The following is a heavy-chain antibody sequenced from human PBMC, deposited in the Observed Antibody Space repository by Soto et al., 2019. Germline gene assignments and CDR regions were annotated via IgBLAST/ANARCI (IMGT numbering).Heavy chain of an antibody. CDR3: ARGQSYSSGWYDDAFDI. J-gene: IGHJ3*02. D-gene: IGHD6-19*01. CDR1: GYTFTSYG. V-gene: IGHV1-18*01. CDR2: ISAYNGNT. Sequence: KGAAASVKVSCKASGYTFTSYGISWVRQAPGQGLEWMGWISAYNGNTNYAQKLQGRVTMTTDTSTSTAYMELRSLRSDDTAVYYCARGQSYSSGWYDDAFDIWGQGTMVTVSS.